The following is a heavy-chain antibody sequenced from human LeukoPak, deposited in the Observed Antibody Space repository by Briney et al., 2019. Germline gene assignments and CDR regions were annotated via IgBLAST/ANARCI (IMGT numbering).Heavy chain of an antibody. CDR3: AKRSLYYYYGMDV. V-gene: IGHV3-30*18. CDR2: ISYDGSNK. J-gene: IGHJ6*02. CDR1: GFTFSSYG. D-gene: IGHD2/OR15-2a*01. Sequence: GGPLRLSCAASGFTFSSYGMHGFRQAPAKGLEWVAVISYDGSNKYYADSVKGRFTISRDNSKNTLYLQMNSLRAEDTAVYYCAKRSLYYYYGMDVWGQGTTVTVSS.